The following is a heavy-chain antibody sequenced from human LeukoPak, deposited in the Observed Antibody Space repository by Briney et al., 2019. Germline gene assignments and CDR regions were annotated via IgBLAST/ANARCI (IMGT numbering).Heavy chain of an antibody. V-gene: IGHV1-69*13. CDR3: ARDRSSRYCSGGGCYTNFDY. D-gene: IGHD2-15*01. J-gene: IGHJ4*02. Sequence: ASVKVSCKASGGTFSSYAISWVRQAPGQGLEWMGGIIPIFGTANYAQKFQGRVTITADESTSTAYMELSSLRSEDTAVYYCARDRSSRYCSGGGCYTNFDYWGQGTLVTVSS. CDR2: IIPIFGTA. CDR1: GGTFSSYA.